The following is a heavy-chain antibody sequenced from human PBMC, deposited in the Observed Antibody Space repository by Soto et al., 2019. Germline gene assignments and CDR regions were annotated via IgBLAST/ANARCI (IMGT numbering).Heavy chain of an antibody. CDR1: GFTFRDYA. CDR2: ISYDGNNQ. V-gene: IGHV3-30-3*01. J-gene: IGHJ4*02. D-gene: IGHD2-15*01. CDR3: ARAVVLVASPYYFDY. Sequence: PGGSLRLSCAASGFTFRDYAVHWVRQAPGKGLEWVAVISYDGNNQNYADSVKGRFTVSRDNSENTLYLQMNSLRAEDTAVYSCARAVVLVASPYYFDYWGQGTLVTVSS.